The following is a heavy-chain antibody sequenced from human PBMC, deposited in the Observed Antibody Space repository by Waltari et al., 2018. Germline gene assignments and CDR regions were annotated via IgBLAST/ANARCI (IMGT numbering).Heavy chain of an antibody. D-gene: IGHD6-6*01. V-gene: IGHV3-33*05. J-gene: IGHJ3*01. CDR1: GITFSGSG. CDR3: AREGGTKQFGTFDV. CDR2: IQYDGSNI. Sequence: QVQLVESGGGVVQPGRSLRLSCAASGITFSGSGMHWVRQAPGKGLEWVGLIQYDGSNIHYADSVKGRFTISRDNSKNTLYLQMNSRRAEDTAVYYCAREGGTKQFGTFDVWGQGAMVTVS.